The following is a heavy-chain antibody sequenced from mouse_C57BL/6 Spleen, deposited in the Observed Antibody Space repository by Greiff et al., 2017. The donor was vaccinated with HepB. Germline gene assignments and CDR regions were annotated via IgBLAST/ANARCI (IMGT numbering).Heavy chain of an antibody. J-gene: IGHJ4*01. V-gene: IGHV1-22*01. CDR3: AKGYYYGSSTDYAMDY. D-gene: IGHD1-1*01. CDR1: GYTFTDYN. Sequence: EVQLQQSGPELVKPGALVKMSCKASGYTFTDYNMHWVKQSHGKSLEWIGYINPNNGGTSYNQKFKGKATLTVNKSSSTAYMELRSLTSEDSAVYYCAKGYYYGSSTDYAMDYWGQGTSVTVSS. CDR2: INPNNGGT.